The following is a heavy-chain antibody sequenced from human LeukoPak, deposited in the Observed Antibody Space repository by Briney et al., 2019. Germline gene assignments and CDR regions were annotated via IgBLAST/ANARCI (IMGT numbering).Heavy chain of an antibody. V-gene: IGHV3-23*01. CDR1: GFTFGSHA. D-gene: IGHD5-18*01. J-gene: IGHJ4*02. CDR3: GKTTVGYSSGQKPAWPVDF. Sequence: GGSLRLSCEASGFTFGSHAMYWVRQAPGKGLEWFAGILGGGGRPHYADSVKGRFTISRDNPRNTVYLQINSLRDDDTAVYYCGKTTVGYSSGQKPAWPVDFWGQGTLVTVSS. CDR2: ILGGGGRP.